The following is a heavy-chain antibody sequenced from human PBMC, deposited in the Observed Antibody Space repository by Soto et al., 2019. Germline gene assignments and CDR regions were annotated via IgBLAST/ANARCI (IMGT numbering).Heavy chain of an antibody. CDR3: ARELGLIAAAGTNLDY. D-gene: IGHD6-13*01. V-gene: IGHV3-33*01. CDR1: GFTFSSYG. Sequence: GGSLRLSCAASGFTFSSYGMHWVRQAPGKGLEWVAVIWYDGSNKYYADSVKGRFTISRDNSKNRLYLQMNSLRAEDTAVYYCARELGLIAAAGTNLDYWGQGTLVTVSS. J-gene: IGHJ4*02. CDR2: IWYDGSNK.